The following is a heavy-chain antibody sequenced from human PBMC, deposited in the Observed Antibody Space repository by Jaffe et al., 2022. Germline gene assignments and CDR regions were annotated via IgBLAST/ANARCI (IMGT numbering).Heavy chain of an antibody. D-gene: IGHD3-16*02. CDR1: GYNFTTYW. J-gene: IGHJ4*02. CDR3: ASSAPIWGSYRYKESYFDY. V-gene: IGHV5-51*03. Sequence: EVQLVQSGAEVKKPGESLKISCKGSGYNFTTYWIGWVRQMPGKGLEWMGIIYPGDSDTRYSPSFQGQVTISADKSISTAYVQWSSLKASDTAMYYCASSAPIWGSYRYKESYFDYWGQGTLVTVSS. CDR2: IYPGDSDT.